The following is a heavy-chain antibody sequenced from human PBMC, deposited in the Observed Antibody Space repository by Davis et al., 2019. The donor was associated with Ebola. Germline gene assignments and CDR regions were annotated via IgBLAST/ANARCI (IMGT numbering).Heavy chain of an antibody. Sequence: MPSETLSPTCTVSGGSISSYYWSWIRQPPGKGLEWIGYIYYSGSTNYNPSLKSRVTISVDTSKNQFSLKLSSVTAADTAVYYCAGDRRTIFGAAYYFDYWGQGTLVTVSS. J-gene: IGHJ4*02. V-gene: IGHV4-59*01. CDR3: AGDRRTIFGAAYYFDY. CDR1: GGSISSYY. D-gene: IGHD3-3*01. CDR2: IYYSGST.